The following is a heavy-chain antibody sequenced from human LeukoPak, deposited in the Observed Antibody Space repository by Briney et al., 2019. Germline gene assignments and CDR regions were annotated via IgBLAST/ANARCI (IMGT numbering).Heavy chain of an antibody. J-gene: IGHJ5*01. CDR2: ISGSGSST. Sequence: GGSLRLSCVASGFTLSSHWMSWVRQAPGKGLEWVSAISGSGSSTYDADSVKGRFTISRDNSKNTLYLQMNSLRAEDTAVYYCAKTMASGWYWFDYWGQGTLVTVSS. CDR1: GFTLSSHW. V-gene: IGHV3-23*01. CDR3: AKTMASGWYWFDY. D-gene: IGHD6-19*01.